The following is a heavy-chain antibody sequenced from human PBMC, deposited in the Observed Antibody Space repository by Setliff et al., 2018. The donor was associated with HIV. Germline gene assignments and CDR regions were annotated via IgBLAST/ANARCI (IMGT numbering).Heavy chain of an antibody. CDR3: VQGGLSSGWGSF. J-gene: IGHJ4*02. Sequence: GGSLRLSCAASGFTFSTYIMHWLRQAPGKGLEWVSFISYDGITDYADSVKGRFTLSRANSKNTLYLQMNSLRAEDTAVYYCVQGGLSSGWGSFWGQGTLVTVSS. CDR1: GFTFSTYI. D-gene: IGHD6-25*01. CDR2: ISYDGIT. V-gene: IGHV3-30-3*02.